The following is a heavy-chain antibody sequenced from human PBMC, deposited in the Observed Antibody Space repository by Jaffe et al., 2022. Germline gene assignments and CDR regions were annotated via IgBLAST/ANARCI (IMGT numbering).Heavy chain of an antibody. CDR3: AKDRWGSSSGYSWYFDY. CDR2: IRYDGSNK. V-gene: IGHV3-30*02. CDR1: GFTFSSYG. Sequence: QVQLVESGGGVVQPGGSLRLSCAASGFTFSSYGMHWVRQAPGKGLEWVAFIRYDGSNKYYADSVKGRFTISRDNSKNTLYLQMNSLRAEDTAVYYCAKDRWGSSSGYSWYFDYWGQGTLVTVSS. D-gene: IGHD3-22*01. J-gene: IGHJ4*02.